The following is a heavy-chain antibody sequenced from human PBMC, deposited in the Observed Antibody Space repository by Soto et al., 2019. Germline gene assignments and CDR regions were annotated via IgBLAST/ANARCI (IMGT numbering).Heavy chain of an antibody. CDR3: ASAPIVVVPGALDYSYDMDV. Sequence: QVQLVQSGAEVKKPGSSVKVSCKASGGTFSSYAISWVRQAPGQGLEWMGGIIPMFGTANYAQKFQGRVTITADKSTTTAYMEPSSLRSEDTTVYYCASAPIVVVPGALDYSYDMDVWSQGTTVTVSS. V-gene: IGHV1-69*06. D-gene: IGHD2-2*01. CDR1: GGTFSSYA. CDR2: IIPMFGTA. J-gene: IGHJ6*02.